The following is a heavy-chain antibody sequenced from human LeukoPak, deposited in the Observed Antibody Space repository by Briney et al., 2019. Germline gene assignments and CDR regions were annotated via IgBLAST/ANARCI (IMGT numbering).Heavy chain of an antibody. CDR2: VNLQGST. V-gene: IGHV4-4*02. CDR1: GGSITSTNY. CDR3: AVTYYDILTGLPLFDP. J-gene: IGHJ5*02. D-gene: IGHD3-9*01. Sequence: PSGTLSLTCGVSGGSITSTNYWTWVRQPPGKGLEWIGEVNLQGSTNYNPSLMGRVAISVDMSENHISLQLTSVTAADTAVYYCAVTYYDILTGLPLFDPWGQGTLVTVSS.